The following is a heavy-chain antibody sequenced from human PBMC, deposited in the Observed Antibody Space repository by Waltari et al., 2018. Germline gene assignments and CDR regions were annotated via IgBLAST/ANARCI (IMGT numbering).Heavy chain of an antibody. CDR3: VRVAVTGSYYWYFDL. V-gene: IGHV3-48*03. D-gene: IGHD1-26*01. CDR2: ISTSGSDI. J-gene: IGHJ2*01. CDR1: GFTFSSSE. Sequence: EVQLVESGGGLVHPGGSLRLSCTDSGFTFSSSEMNWVRQAPGKGLEWISYISTSGSDIYYADSVKGRFTISRDNAKNSLYLQMDSLRAEDTAVYYCVRVAVTGSYYWYFDLWGRGTLLTVSS.